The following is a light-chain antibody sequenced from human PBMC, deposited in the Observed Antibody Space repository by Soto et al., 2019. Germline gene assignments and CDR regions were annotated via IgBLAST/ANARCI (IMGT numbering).Light chain of an antibody. V-gene: IGLV2-11*01. CDR3: SSYTGSNIRYV. Sequence: QSALTQPRSVSGSPGQSVTISCTGTSSDVGTSNSVSWYQQQPGKAPKFLIYDVTKRPSGVPDRFSGSKSGNTASLTISGLQAEDEADYYCSSYTGSNIRYVFGTGTKLTVL. J-gene: IGLJ1*01. CDR2: DVT. CDR1: SSDVGTSNS.